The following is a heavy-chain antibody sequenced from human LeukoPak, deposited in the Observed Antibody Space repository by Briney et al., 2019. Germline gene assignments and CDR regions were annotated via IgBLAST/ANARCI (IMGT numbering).Heavy chain of an antibody. CDR3: ARHWWWLVN. CDR2: INHSGST. Sequence: KPSETLSLTCAVYGGSFSGYYWSWIRQPPGKGLEWIGEINHSGSTNYNPSLKSRVTISVDTSKNRFFLKLSSVTAADTAVYYCARHWWWLVNWGQGTLVTVSS. V-gene: IGHV4-34*01. CDR1: GGSFSGYY. D-gene: IGHD2-8*02. J-gene: IGHJ4*02.